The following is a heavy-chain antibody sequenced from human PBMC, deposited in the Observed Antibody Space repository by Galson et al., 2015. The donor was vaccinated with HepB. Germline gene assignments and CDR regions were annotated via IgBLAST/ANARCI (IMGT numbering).Heavy chain of an antibody. CDR3: ARDQPHSIAARRYYYYGMDV. D-gene: IGHD6-6*01. CDR1: GYTFTSYG. CDR2: VSAYNGNT. V-gene: IGHV1-18*01. Sequence: SVKVSCKASGYTFTSYGISWVRQAPGQGLEWMGWVSAYNGNTNYAQKLQGRVTMTTDTSTSTAYMELRSLRSDDTAVYYCARDQPHSIAARRYYYYGMDVWGQGTTVTVSS. J-gene: IGHJ6*02.